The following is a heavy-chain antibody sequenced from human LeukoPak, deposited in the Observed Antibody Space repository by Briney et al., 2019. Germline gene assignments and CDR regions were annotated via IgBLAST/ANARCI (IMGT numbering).Heavy chain of an antibody. Sequence: GGSLKISCKGSGYSFTTHWIAWVRQLPGKGLEWMGILYPGDSDTTYSPSFQGQVSISVDKSISTAYLQWSSLKASDTAMYYCARQVTQNLASHRAWFDPWGQGTLVTVSS. CDR2: LYPGDSDT. D-gene: IGHD3-3*02. J-gene: IGHJ5*02. CDR1: GYSFTTHW. V-gene: IGHV5-51*01. CDR3: ARQVTQNLASHRAWFDP.